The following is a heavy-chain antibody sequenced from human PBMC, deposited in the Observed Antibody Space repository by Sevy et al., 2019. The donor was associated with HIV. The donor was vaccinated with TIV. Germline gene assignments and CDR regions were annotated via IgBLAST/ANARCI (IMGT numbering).Heavy chain of an antibody. V-gene: IGHV3-30*04. Sequence: GGSLRLSCAASGFTFSSYAMHWVRQAPGKGLEWVAVISYDGSNKYYADSVMGRFTISRDNSKNTLYLQMNSLRAEDTAVYYCARDPAYYDFWSAPGWFDPWGQGTLVTVSS. D-gene: IGHD3-3*01. J-gene: IGHJ5*02. CDR2: ISYDGSNK. CDR1: GFTFSSYA. CDR3: ARDPAYYDFWSAPGWFDP.